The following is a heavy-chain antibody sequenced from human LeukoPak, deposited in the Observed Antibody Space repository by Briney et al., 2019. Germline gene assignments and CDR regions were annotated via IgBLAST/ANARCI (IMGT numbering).Heavy chain of an antibody. Sequence: SVKVSCKASGGTFSSYAISWVRQAPGQGLEWMGGIIPIFGTANYAQKFQGRVTFTTDESTSTAYMELSSLRSGDTAVYYCASGTYYYDSSGSEGPEYFQHWGQGTLVTVSS. CDR3: ASGTYYYDSSGSEGPEYFQH. V-gene: IGHV1-69*05. D-gene: IGHD3-22*01. CDR2: IIPIFGTA. J-gene: IGHJ1*01. CDR1: GGTFSSYA.